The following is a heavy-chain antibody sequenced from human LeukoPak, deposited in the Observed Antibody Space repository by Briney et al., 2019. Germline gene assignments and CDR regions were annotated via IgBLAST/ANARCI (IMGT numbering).Heavy chain of an antibody. J-gene: IGHJ3*02. Sequence: GGSLRLSCSGFTDSSYEMNWVRQAPGKGLEWVSYISGSGNTIYYADSVRGRFTISRDNAKNSLYLQMSSLGAEDTAVYYCARHGGYCTGGGCSGDAFNIWGQGTLVTVSS. V-gene: IGHV3-48*03. CDR2: ISGSGNTI. CDR1: GFTDSSYE. D-gene: IGHD2-15*01. CDR3: ARHGGYCTGGGCSGDAFNI.